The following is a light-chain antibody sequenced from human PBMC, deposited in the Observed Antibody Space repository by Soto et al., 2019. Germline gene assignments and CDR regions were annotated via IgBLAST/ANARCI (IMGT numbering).Light chain of an antibody. V-gene: IGKV3-11*01. CDR2: DAS. J-gene: IGKJ5*01. CDR1: QSVSSH. Sequence: EIVLTQSPATLSLSPGERATLSCRASQSVSSHLAWYQQKPGQAPRLLIYDASNRATGIPARFSGSGSGTDFTLTISSLEPEDFAVYYCQQRSNWRTFGQGTRLEI. CDR3: QQRSNWRT.